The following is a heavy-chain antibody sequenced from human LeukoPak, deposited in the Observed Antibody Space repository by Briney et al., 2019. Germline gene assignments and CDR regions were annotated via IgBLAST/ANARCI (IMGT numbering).Heavy chain of an antibody. CDR1: GGSISSGGYY. Sequence: SETLSLTCTVSGGSISSGGYYWSWIRQPPGKGLERIGYLYYSGSTNYNPSLNSRVNISLDTSKNQFSLKLSSVTAADTAVYYCAGQTAKNVDTARFDYWGQGTLVTVSS. D-gene: IGHD5-18*01. CDR3: AGQTAKNVDTARFDY. J-gene: IGHJ4*02. CDR2: LYYSGST. V-gene: IGHV4-61*08.